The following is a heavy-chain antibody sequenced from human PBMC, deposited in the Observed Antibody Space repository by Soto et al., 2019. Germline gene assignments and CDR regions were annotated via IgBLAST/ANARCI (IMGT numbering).Heavy chain of an antibody. CDR2: IKSKTDGGTT. J-gene: IGHJ6*02. CDR3: TTSYDFWSGRYYGMDV. Sequence: GGSLRLSCAASGFTFSNAWMSWVRQAPGKGLEWVGRIKSKTDGGTTDYAAPVKGRFTISRDDSKNTLYLQMNSLKTEDTAVYYCTTSYDFWSGRYYGMDVWGQGTTVTVSS. V-gene: IGHV3-15*01. CDR1: GFTFSNAW. D-gene: IGHD3-3*01.